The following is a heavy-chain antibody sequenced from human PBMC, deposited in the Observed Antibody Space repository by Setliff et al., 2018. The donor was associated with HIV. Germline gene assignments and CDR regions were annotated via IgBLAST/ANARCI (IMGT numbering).Heavy chain of an antibody. CDR1: GFTFSSYW. CDR2: IKQDGREK. Sequence: GGSLRLSCASSGFTFSSYWMNWVRQAPGKGLEWVANIKQDGREKYYVDSVKGRFTIARDNAKNSLYLQMNSLRAEDTAVYYCASPYFVVYWGQGTLVTVSS. CDR3: ASPYFVVY. D-gene: IGHD2-21*01. V-gene: IGHV3-7*01. J-gene: IGHJ4*02.